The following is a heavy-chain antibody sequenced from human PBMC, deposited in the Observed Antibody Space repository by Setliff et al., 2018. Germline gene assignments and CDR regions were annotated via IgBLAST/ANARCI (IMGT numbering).Heavy chain of an antibody. J-gene: IGHJ4*02. CDR3: AKDSSWYLDY. D-gene: IGHD6-13*01. CDR2: IQFDGGDK. CDR1: GFSFSSYG. V-gene: IGHV3-30*02. Sequence: PGGSLRLSCAASGFSFSSYGIHWVRQAPGKGLEWVAFIQFDGGDKYYADSVKGRFTISRDNSKNTLYLQMNSLTPEDTALYYCAKDSSWYLDYWGQGTLVTVSS.